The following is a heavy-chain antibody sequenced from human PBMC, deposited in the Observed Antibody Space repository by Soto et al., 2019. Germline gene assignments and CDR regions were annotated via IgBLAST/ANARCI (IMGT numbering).Heavy chain of an antibody. CDR1: SYSISSGFF. CDR3: ARDTNSLDL. J-gene: IGHJ5*02. Sequence: SETLSLTCVVSSYSISSGFFWAWIRRPPGKGLEWVGSIYHTGDTHYNPSLRSQVSMSVDTSKNHFSLRLTYLTAPDTAVYFCARDTNSLDLWGQGILVTVSS. CDR2: IYHTGDT. D-gene: IGHD2-8*01. V-gene: IGHV4-38-2*02.